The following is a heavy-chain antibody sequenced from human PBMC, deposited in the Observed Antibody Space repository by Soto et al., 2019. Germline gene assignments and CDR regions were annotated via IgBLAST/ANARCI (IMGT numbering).Heavy chain of an antibody. D-gene: IGHD6-13*01. J-gene: IGHJ6*02. CDR1: GYTFTSYG. Sequence: ASVKVSCKASGYTFTSYGISWVRQAPGQGLEWMGWISAYNGNTNYAQKLQGRVTMTTDTSTSTAYMELRSLRSDDTAVYYCAREVSSGAAAGLLLYYYYGMDVWGQGTTVTVSS. CDR3: AREVSSGAAAGLLLYYYYGMDV. CDR2: ISAYNGNT. V-gene: IGHV1-18*01.